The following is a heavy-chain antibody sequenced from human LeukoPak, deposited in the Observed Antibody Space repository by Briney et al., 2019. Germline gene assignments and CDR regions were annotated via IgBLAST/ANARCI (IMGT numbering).Heavy chain of an antibody. Sequence: ASVKGSCKTSGYTFINYAINWGRQAPGQRPEWMGWINAGNGNTKYSQKFQGRVTITRDTSASTAYMELSSLRSEDTAVYYCARGPRAAADDYWGQGTLVTVSS. D-gene: IGHD6-13*01. CDR3: ARGPRAAADDY. V-gene: IGHV1-3*01. CDR1: GYTFINYA. CDR2: INAGNGNT. J-gene: IGHJ4*02.